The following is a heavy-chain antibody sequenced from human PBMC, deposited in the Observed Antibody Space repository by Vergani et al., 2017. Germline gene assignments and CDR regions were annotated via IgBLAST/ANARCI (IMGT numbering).Heavy chain of an antibody. Sequence: EVQLVETGGGLIQPGGSLRLSCAASGFTVSSNYMSWVRQAPGKGLEWVSVIYSGGSTYYADSVEGRFTISRDNSENTLYLQMNSLRAEDTAVYYCARGLWDSSSSRDYCYSYMDAWGKGTTVTVSS. D-gene: IGHD6-6*01. V-gene: IGHV3-53*02. CDR1: GFTVSSNY. J-gene: IGHJ6*03. CDR2: IYSGGST. CDR3: ARGLWDSSSSRDYCYSYMDA.